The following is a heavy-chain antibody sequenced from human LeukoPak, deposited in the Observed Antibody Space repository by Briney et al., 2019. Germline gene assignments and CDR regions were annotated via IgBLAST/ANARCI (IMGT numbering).Heavy chain of an antibody. CDR3: ARESPTNYYDSSGYLRSSFDP. CDR2: IYYSGST. J-gene: IGHJ5*02. D-gene: IGHD3-22*01. Sequence: PSETLSLTCTVSGGSISSYYWSWIRQPPVKGLEWIGYIYYSGSTNYNPSIKSRVTISVDTSKNQFSLKLSSVTAADTAVYYCARESPTNYYDSSGYLRSSFDPWGQGTLVTVSS. V-gene: IGHV4-59*01. CDR1: GGSISSYY.